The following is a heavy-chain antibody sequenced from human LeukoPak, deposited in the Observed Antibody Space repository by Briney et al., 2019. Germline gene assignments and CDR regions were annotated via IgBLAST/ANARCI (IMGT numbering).Heavy chain of an antibody. V-gene: IGHV4-4*02. D-gene: IGHD3-10*01. J-gene: IGHJ5*02. CDR2: IYHSGST. Sequence: TSETLSLTCTVSGGSISSSNWWSWVRQPPGKGLEWIGEIYHSGSTNYNPSLKSRVTISVDKSKNQFSLKLSSVTAADTAVYYCARSTITMVRGENWFDPWAREPWSPSPQ. CDR1: GGSISSSNW. CDR3: ARSTITMVRGENWFDP.